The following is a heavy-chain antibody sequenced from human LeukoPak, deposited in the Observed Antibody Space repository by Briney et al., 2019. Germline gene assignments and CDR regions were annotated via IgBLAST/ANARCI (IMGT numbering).Heavy chain of an antibody. CDR1: GYSLISYW. CDR2: IFPGDSDT. V-gene: IGHV5-51*01. D-gene: IGHD2-21*02. J-gene: IGHJ4*02. CDR3: ARNFEYCGGDCYDY. Sequence: GESLKISCKGSGYSLISYWIGWVRQMPGKGLEWIGIIFPGDSDTRYSPSFQGQVTISADKSIGTAYLQWSSLKASDTATYYCARNFEYCGGDCYDYWGQGTLVSVSS.